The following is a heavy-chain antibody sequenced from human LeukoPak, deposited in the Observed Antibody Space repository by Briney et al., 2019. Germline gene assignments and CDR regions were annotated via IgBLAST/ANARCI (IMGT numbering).Heavy chain of an antibody. CDR1: GFTFSSYS. Sequence: PGGSLRLSCAASGFTFSSYSMNWVRQAPGKGLEWVSSISSSSSYIYYADSVKGRFTISGDNAKNSLYLQMNSLRAEDTAVYYCARDGRLGMGEDWGQGTLVTVSS. J-gene: IGHJ4*02. CDR2: ISSSSSYI. CDR3: ARDGRLGMGED. V-gene: IGHV3-21*01. D-gene: IGHD7-27*01.